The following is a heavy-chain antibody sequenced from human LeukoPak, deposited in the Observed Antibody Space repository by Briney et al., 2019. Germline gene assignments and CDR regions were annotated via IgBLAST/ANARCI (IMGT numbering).Heavy chain of an antibody. J-gene: IGHJ6*03. V-gene: IGHV4-4*07. CDR2: IYTSGST. Sequence: PSETLSLTCTVSGGSISSYYWSWIRQPAGQGLEWIGRIYTSGSTNYNPSLKSRVTMSVDTSKNQFSLKLSSGTAADTAVYYCARADGDYGSYYYYYMDVWGKGTTVTVS. D-gene: IGHD4-17*01. CDR3: ARADGDYGSYYYYYMDV. CDR1: GGSISSYY.